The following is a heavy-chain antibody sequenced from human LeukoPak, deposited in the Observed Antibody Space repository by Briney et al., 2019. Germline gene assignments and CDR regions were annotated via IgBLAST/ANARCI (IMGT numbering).Heavy chain of an antibody. D-gene: IGHD3-10*01. V-gene: IGHV4-30-4*01. CDR2: IYYSGST. J-gene: IGHJ6*02. CDR1: GGSISSGDYY. CDR3: AREFGELLRNYYYYGMDV. Sequence: SQTLSLTCTVSGGSISSGDYYWSWIRQPPGKGLEWIGYIYYSGSTYYNPSLKSRVTISVDTSKNQFSLKLSSVTAADTAVYYCAREFGELLRNYYYYGMDVWGQGTTVTVPS.